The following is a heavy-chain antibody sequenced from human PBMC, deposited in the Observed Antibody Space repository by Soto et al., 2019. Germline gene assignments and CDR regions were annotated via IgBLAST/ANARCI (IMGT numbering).Heavy chain of an antibody. D-gene: IGHD3-16*01. CDR3: ARDYDYGLDY. J-gene: IGHJ4*02. CDR1: GYYFSSYW. CDR2: IYPGDSET. Sequence: GESLKISCQGSGYYFSSYWIGWVRQMPGKGLEWMGIIYPGDSETRYSPSFQGQVTISVDKSISTAYLQWSSLKASDTAIYYCARDYDYGLDYWGQGTLVTVSS. V-gene: IGHV5-51*01.